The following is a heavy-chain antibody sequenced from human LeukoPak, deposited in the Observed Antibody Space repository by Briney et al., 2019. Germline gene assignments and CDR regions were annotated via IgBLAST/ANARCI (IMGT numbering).Heavy chain of an antibody. V-gene: IGHV3-23*01. CDR3: AKDLTSTVTTSGAFDY. Sequence: GGSLRLSCAASGFTFSNYAMSWVRQAPGKGLEWVSAISGSGGSTYYADSVKGRFTISRDNSKNTLYLQMNSLRAEDTAVYYCAKDLTSTVTTSGAFDYWGQGTLVTVSS. J-gene: IGHJ4*02. D-gene: IGHD4-17*01. CDR2: ISGSGGST. CDR1: GFTFSNYA.